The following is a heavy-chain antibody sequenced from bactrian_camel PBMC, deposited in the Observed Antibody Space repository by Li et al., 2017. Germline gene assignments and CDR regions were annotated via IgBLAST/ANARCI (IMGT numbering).Heavy chain of an antibody. CDR2: VSWSGGTR. D-gene: IGHD2*01. CDR1: GYTFRNLC. Sequence: HVQLVESGGGSVQPGGSLTLSCTASGYTFRNLCMGWFRQAPGKGREGVSYVSWSGGTRHYADSVKGRFTISRDNAKNTLYLQMNSLKPEDTAVYYCAAATIGGFFSYWGQGTQVTVS. J-gene: IGHJ6*01. V-gene: IGHV3S60*01. CDR3: AAATIGGFFSY.